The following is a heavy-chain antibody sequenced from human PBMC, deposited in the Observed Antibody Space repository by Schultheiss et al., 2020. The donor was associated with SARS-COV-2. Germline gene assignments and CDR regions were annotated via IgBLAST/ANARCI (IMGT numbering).Heavy chain of an antibody. V-gene: IGHV4-59*12. D-gene: IGHD4-11*01. CDR2: IYYSGST. CDR1: GGSISSYY. CDR3: ASFGNYVVSFDY. Sequence: SETLSLTCTVSGGSISSYYWSWIRQPAGKGLEWIGYIYYSGSTYYNPSLKSRVTISVDTSKNQFSLKLSSVTAADTAVYYCASFGNYVVSFDYWGQGTLVTVSS. J-gene: IGHJ4*02.